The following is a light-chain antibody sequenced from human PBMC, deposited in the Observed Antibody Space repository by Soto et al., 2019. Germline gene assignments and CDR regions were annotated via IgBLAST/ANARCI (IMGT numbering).Light chain of an antibody. V-gene: IGLV2-8*02. CDR2: EIN. J-gene: IGLJ1*01. CDR3: SSYAGSKGDV. CDR1: SSDIGGYNF. Sequence: QSALTQPPSASRSPGQSVTISCTGTSSDIGGYNFVSWYQQHPGKAPKLLIYEINKRPSGVPDRFSGSKSGNTASLTVSGLQAEDEADYYCSSYAGSKGDVFGTGTKVTVL.